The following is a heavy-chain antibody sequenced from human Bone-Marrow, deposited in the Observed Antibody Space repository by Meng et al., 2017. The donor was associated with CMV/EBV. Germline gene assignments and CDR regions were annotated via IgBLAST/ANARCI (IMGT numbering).Heavy chain of an antibody. V-gene: IGHV1-18*01. D-gene: IGHD3-3*02. CDR1: GYTFTRYG. Sequence: GTVRGSCKASGYTFTRYGINWGRQAPGQGLEWMGWISTYNGNTNYAQNLQGRVTITTDTSTRIAYMELRSLSADDTAGYYCARDPHFWGGSYSDYWGQGTLVTVSS. CDR2: ISTYNGNT. CDR3: ARDPHFWGGSYSDY. J-gene: IGHJ4*02.